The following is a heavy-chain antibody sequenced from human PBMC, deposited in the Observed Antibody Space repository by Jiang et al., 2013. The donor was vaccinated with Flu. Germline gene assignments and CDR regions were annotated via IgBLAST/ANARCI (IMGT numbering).Heavy chain of an antibody. CDR1: GFAFRSYG. CDR3: VLSRDKALPYTSYSYYGMDV. CDR2: ISYDGKNI. Sequence: QLLESGGGVVQPGESLKLSCAASGFAFRSYGMHXVRQAPGKGLEWLALISYDGKNIHYADSVQGRFTISRDNSESTLYLQMNSLRTEDTAVFYCVLSRDKALPYTSYSYYGMDVWGQGTAVTVSS. D-gene: IGHD3-16*01. J-gene: IGHJ6*02. V-gene: IGHV3-30*03.